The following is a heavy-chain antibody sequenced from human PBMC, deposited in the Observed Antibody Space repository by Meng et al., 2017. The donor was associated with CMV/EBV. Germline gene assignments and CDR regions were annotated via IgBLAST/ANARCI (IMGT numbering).Heavy chain of an antibody. V-gene: IGHV2-70*20. CDR1: GFSLSTSGMC. CDR2: IDWDDDK. CDR3: ARTPHLAGYYYYGMDV. Sequence: SGPTLVNPTQTLTLTCTFSGFSLSTSGMCVSWVRQPPGKALEWLALIDWDDDKYYSTSLKTRLTISKDTSKNQVVLTMTNMDPVDTATYYCARTPHLAGYYYYGMDVWGQGTTVTVSS. J-gene: IGHJ6*02.